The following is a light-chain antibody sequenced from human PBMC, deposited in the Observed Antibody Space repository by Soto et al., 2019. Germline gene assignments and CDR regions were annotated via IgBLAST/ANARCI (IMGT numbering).Light chain of an antibody. J-gene: IGKJ1*01. CDR1: QNIISL. V-gene: IGKV1-5*01. CDR2: DAS. Sequence: DIQMTQSPSTLSLSVGDRVTITCRASQNIISLLAWFQQQPGKAPKLLMYDASALQIGVRSRFRGSGSGTEFTLTISSLQPEDFATYYCQQYHSSLPFGQGTTVEFK. CDR3: QQYHSSLP.